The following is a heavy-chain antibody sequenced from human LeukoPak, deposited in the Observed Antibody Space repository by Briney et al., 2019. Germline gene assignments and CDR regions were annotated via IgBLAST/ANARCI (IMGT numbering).Heavy chain of an antibody. V-gene: IGHV3-21*01. Sequence: GGSLRLSCAASGFTFSSYSMNWVRQAPGKGLEWVSSISSSSSYIYYADSVKGRFTISRDNAKSSLYLQMNSLRAEDTAVYYCARMGSSAGGMDAWGQGTTVTVSS. CDR1: GFTFSSYS. J-gene: IGHJ6*02. CDR3: ARMGSSAGGMDA. CDR2: ISSSSSYI. D-gene: IGHD6-19*01.